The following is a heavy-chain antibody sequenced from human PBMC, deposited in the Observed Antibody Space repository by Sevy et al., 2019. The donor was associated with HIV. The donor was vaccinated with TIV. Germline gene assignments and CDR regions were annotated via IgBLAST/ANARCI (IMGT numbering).Heavy chain of an antibody. D-gene: IGHD3-16*01. CDR3: VREGLGGFSYSLDC. CDR1: GFSFSTYW. J-gene: IGHJ4*02. Sequence: GGSLRLSCAASGFSFSTYWMTWVRQAPGKGLEWVATMNRDGTERDYVDSVKGRFTISRDNTKTSLFLQMNSPSAEDSGVYYCVREGLGGFSYSLDCWGQGTLVTVSS. CDR2: MNRDGTER. V-gene: IGHV3-7*01.